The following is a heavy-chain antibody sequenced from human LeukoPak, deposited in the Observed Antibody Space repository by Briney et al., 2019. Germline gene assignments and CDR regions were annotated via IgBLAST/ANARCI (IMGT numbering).Heavy chain of an antibody. CDR2: INYSGTT. J-gene: IGHJ4*02. D-gene: IGHD6-19*01. CDR1: GGSISSGGYY. V-gene: IGHV4-31*03. Sequence: PSETLSLTCTVSGGSISSGGYYWSWIRQHPGKGLEWIGYINYSGTTYYNPSLESRVTISVDTSKNQFSLKLSSVTAADTAVYYCARPRIAVAGLFDYWGQGTLVTVSS. CDR3: ARPRIAVAGLFDY.